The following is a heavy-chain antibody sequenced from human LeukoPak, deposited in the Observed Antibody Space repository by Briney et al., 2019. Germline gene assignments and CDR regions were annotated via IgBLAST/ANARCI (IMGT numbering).Heavy chain of an antibody. J-gene: IGHJ6*03. CDR1: GVTFSNSA. CDR3: ARGPRYSSASITGYYYMDV. CDR2: IIPILRSP. V-gene: IGHV1-69*05. D-gene: IGHD6-6*01. Sequence: SVKVSCKASGVTFSNSAISWVRQAPGQGLEWMGGIIPILRSPNYAPKFQDRVTITTDESTSTVYMHLSSLRSDDTAVYYCARGPRYSSASITGYYYMDVWGIGTTVIVSS.